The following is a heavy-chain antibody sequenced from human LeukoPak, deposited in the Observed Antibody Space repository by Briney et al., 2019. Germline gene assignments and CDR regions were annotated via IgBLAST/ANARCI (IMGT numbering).Heavy chain of an antibody. V-gene: IGHV3-21*01. J-gene: IGHJ5*02. CDR2: ITTSSSYI. D-gene: IGHD6-13*01. CDR1: GFTFRSYA. Sequence: GGSLRLSCAASGFTFRSYAMNWVRQAPGKGLEWVSSITTSSSYIYFADSVKGRFTISRDDAKNSLYLQMNSLRAEDTAVYYCARDPAAAGTVWFDPWGQGTLVAVSS. CDR3: ARDPAAAGTVWFDP.